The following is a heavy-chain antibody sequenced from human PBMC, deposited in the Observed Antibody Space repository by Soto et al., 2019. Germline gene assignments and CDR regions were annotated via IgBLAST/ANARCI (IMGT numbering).Heavy chain of an antibody. CDR2: IGTAGDT. D-gene: IGHD6-13*01. Sequence: GGSLRLSCAASGFTFSTYAMHWVRQVTGKGLEWVSAIGTAGDTYYPGSVKGRFTISRENAKNSLYLQMNSLRAGDTAEYYCARLGIDGYFDYWGQGTLVNVS. J-gene: IGHJ4*02. CDR3: ARLGIDGYFDY. CDR1: GFTFSTYA. V-gene: IGHV3-13*04.